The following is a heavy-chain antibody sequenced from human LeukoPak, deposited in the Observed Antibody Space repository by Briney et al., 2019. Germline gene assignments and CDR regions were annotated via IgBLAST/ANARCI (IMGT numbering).Heavy chain of an antibody. J-gene: IGHJ3*02. V-gene: IGHV4-59*01. CDR1: GGSISSYY. Sequence: TETLCLTCTVSGGSISSYYWSWIRQPPGEGLEWIGYIYYSGSTNYNPSLKSRVTISVDTSKNQFSLKLTSVTAADTAVYYCARVMDAHDAFDIWGQGTMVTVSS. CDR3: ARVMDAHDAFDI. D-gene: IGHD3-10*01. CDR2: IYYSGST.